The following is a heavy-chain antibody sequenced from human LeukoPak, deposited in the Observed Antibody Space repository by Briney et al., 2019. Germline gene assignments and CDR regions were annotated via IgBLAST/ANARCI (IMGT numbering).Heavy chain of an antibody. V-gene: IGHV1-69*06. Sequence: ASVKVSCKASGGTFSSYAISWVRQAPGQGLEWMGGIIPIFGTANYAQKFQGRVTITADKSTSTAYMELSSLRSEDTAVYYCARDGSGDELDYWGQGTLVTVSS. CDR1: GGTFSSYA. D-gene: IGHD5-12*01. CDR3: ARDGSGDELDY. J-gene: IGHJ4*02. CDR2: IIPIFGTA.